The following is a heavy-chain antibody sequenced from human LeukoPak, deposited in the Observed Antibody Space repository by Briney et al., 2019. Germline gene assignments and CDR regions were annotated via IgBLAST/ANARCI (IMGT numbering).Heavy chain of an antibody. Sequence: ASVKVSCKVSGYTLTELSMHRVRQAPGKGLEWMGGFDPEDGETIYAQKFQGRVTMTEDTSTDTAYMELSSLRSEDTAVYYCAVAYCGGDCSPGRAFDIWGQGTMVTVSS. D-gene: IGHD2-21*02. V-gene: IGHV1-24*01. J-gene: IGHJ3*02. CDR1: GYTLTELS. CDR3: AVAYCGGDCSPGRAFDI. CDR2: FDPEDGET.